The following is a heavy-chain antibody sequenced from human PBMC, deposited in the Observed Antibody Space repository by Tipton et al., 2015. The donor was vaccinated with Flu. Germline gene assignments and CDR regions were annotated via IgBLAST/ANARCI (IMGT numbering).Heavy chain of an antibody. CDR1: GGSFSGYY. Sequence: TLSLTCAVYGGSFSGYYWSWIRQPPGKGLEWIGEINHSGSTNYNPSLKSRVTISVDTSKNQFSLKLSSVTAADTAVYYCARGRLRLPTRRKYYFDYWGQGTLVTVSS. V-gene: IGHV4-34*01. D-gene: IGHD5-12*01. CDR3: ARGRLRLPTRRKYYFDY. J-gene: IGHJ4*02. CDR2: INHSGST.